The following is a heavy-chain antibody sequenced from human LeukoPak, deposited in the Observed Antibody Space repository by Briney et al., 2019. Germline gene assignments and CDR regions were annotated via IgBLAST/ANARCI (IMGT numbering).Heavy chain of an antibody. D-gene: IGHD1-1*01. CDR2: IFPSGGEI. J-gene: IGHJ3*01. CDR1: GFTFSTFA. Sequence: GGSLRLSCEASGFTFSTFAMIWVRQPPGKGLEWVSSIFPSGGEIHYADSVRGRFTISRDNSKSTLSLQMNTLRADDTAVYYCAKDSSNDWRWGAFDVWGQGTMVTVSS. V-gene: IGHV3-23*01. CDR3: AKDSSNDWRWGAFDV.